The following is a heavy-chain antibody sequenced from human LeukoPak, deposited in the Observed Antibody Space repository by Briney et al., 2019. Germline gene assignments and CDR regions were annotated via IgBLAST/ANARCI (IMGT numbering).Heavy chain of an antibody. CDR1: GFTFSSYS. V-gene: IGHV3-48*04. J-gene: IGHJ4*02. CDR3: ARSGYHDY. CDR2: IRSDGSTI. Sequence: GGSLRLSCAASGFTFSSYSMNWVRQAPGKGLEWISYIRSDGSTIYYADSVKGRFTISRDNAQNSLYLQMNSLRAEDTAVYYCARSGYHDYWGQGTLVTVSS. D-gene: IGHD5-12*01.